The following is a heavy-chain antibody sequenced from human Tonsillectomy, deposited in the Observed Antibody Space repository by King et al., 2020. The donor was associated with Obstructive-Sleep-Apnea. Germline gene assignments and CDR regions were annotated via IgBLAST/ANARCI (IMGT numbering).Heavy chain of an antibody. CDR1: GFTFSNYG. Sequence: VQLVESGGGVVQPGRSLRLSCAASGFTFSNYGMHWVRQAPGKGLEWVAFISYDGSNKYYADSVKGRFTISRDNSKNTVYLQLNSLRAEDTALYYCAKDAGFLSTANWFDPWGQGTLVTVSP. V-gene: IGHV3-30*18. CDR3: AKDAGFLSTANWFDP. J-gene: IGHJ5*02. CDR2: ISYDGSNK. D-gene: IGHD3-10*01.